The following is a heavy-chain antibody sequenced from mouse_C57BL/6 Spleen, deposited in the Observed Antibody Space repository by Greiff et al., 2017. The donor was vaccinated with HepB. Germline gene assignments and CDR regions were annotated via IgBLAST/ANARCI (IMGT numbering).Heavy chain of an antibody. J-gene: IGHJ4*01. CDR2: IYPGDGDT. CDR3: ASRRWDYAMDY. V-gene: IGHV1-82*01. Sequence: QVQLQQSGPELVKPGASVKISCKASGYAFSSSWMNWVKQRPGKGLEWIGRIYPGDGDTNYNGKFKGKATLTADKSSSTAYMQLSSLTSEDSAVYFCASRRWDYAMDYWGQGTSVTVSS. D-gene: IGHD1-1*02. CDR1: GYAFSSSW.